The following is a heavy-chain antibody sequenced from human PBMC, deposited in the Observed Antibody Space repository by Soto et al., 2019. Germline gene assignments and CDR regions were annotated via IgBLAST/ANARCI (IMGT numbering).Heavy chain of an antibody. CDR3: ARGICSSTNCNAGVFDS. Sequence: SETLSLTCAVSGGSISSGGYSWSWIRQPPGKGLEWIGYIYHSGSTYYNPSLKSRVTISVDTSKNQFSLKLSSVTAADTAVYYCARGICSSTNCNAGVFDSWGQGTLVTVSS. CDR2: IYHSGST. CDR1: GGSISSGGYS. V-gene: IGHV4-30-2*01. J-gene: IGHJ4*02. D-gene: IGHD2-2*01.